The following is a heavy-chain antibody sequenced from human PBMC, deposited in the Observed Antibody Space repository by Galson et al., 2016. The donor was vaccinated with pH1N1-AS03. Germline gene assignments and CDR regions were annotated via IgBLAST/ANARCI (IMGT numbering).Heavy chain of an antibody. CDR1: GFSLTTSAVG. CDR3: ARTADWLPDF. J-gene: IGHJ4*02. V-gene: IGHV2-5*02. CDR2: IYWDDDK. Sequence: PALVKPTQTLTLTCTFSGFSLTTSAVGVVWIRQPPGKALEWLALIYWDDDKRYNSSLKSRLTITKDTSKNQVVLTMTNMDPVDTATYYCARTADWLPDFWGQGTLVTVSS. D-gene: IGHD3-9*01.